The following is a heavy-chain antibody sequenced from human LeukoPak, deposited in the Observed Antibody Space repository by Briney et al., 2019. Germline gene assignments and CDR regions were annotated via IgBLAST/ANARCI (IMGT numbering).Heavy chain of an antibody. CDR3: ARSPSXYSXSXKTPAAHVDL. Sequence: SETLSLTCTVSGGSITSYYWSWIRQSPGKGLEWIGNIYYSGGTNYNPSLESRVTISVDTSKNQISLKLSSVTAADTAVYYCARSPSXYSXSXKTPAAHVDLWGRGTLVTISS. J-gene: IGHJ2*01. V-gene: IGHV4-59*01. CDR1: GGSITSYY. D-gene: IGHD6-13*01. CDR2: IYYSGGT.